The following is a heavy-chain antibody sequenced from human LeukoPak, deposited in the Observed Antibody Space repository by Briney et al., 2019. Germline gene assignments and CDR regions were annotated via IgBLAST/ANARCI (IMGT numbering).Heavy chain of an antibody. CDR2: INSDGTST. CDR3: ARDYGGAQLDY. J-gene: IGHJ4*02. V-gene: IGHV3-74*01. Sequence: TGGSLRLSCAASGXIFNKYWIHWVRQAPGKGLVWVSRINSDGTSTGYADSVKGRFTISRDNAKNTVYLQMESLRAEDTAVYYCARDYGGAQLDYWGQGILVTVSS. D-gene: IGHD2-2*01. CDR1: GXIFNKYW.